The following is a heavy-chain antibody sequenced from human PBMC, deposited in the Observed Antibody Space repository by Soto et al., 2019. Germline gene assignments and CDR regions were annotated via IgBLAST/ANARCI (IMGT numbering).Heavy chain of an antibody. Sequence: EVQLVESGGGLVQPGGSLRLSCAASGFTFSHYWMTWVRQAPGKGLEWGANMKEDGSDKNYVDSVKGRFTISRDNAKNSLYLQMNSLRAEDTAMYYCARGGSESDYWGQGTLVTVSS. CDR3: ARGGSESDY. V-gene: IGHV3-7*01. CDR2: MKEDGSDK. J-gene: IGHJ4*02. CDR1: GFTFSHYW. D-gene: IGHD3-16*01.